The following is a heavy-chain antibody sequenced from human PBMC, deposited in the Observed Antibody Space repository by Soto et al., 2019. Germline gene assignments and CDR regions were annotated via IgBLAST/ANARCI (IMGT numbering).Heavy chain of an antibody. J-gene: IGHJ4*02. V-gene: IGHV1-18*01. Sequence: QVQLVQSGAEVKKPGASVKVSCKASGYTFTSYGISWVRQAPGQGLEWMGWISAYNGNTKYAQKLQGRVNMTTDTSTSTAYREMRSLRSDDTAVYYCAREPYDSSGHTFDYWGQGTLVTVSS. CDR2: ISAYNGNT. D-gene: IGHD3-22*01. CDR1: GYTFTSYG. CDR3: AREPYDSSGHTFDY.